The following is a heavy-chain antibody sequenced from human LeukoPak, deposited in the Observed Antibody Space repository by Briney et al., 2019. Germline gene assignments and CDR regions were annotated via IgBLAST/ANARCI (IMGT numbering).Heavy chain of an antibody. Sequence: GGSLRLSCAAAGFTVSTNYMSWVRQAPGKGLEWVSVIYSGGSTYYADSVKGRFTISRDNSKNTVYLQMNSLRAEDTAVYYCARDHNCGGDCYSGMDVWGKGITVTVSS. CDR1: GFTVSTNY. J-gene: IGHJ6*04. CDR2: IYSGGST. CDR3: ARDHNCGGDCYSGMDV. D-gene: IGHD2-21*01. V-gene: IGHV3-53*01.